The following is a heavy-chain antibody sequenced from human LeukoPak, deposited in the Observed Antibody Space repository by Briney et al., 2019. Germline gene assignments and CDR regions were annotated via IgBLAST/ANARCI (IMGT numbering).Heavy chain of an antibody. CDR3: AKGVDFTAHFAR. V-gene: IGHV4-34*01. Sequence: SSETLSLTCGVSGGPLGRFYWTWIRQAPGKGLEWIGEVNHSGSANYNPSLKSRVTISLHASQNQFSLSLSSVTAADTAVYFCAKGVDFTAHFARWGQGTRVTVSS. CDR1: GGPLGRFY. CDR2: VNHSGSA. D-gene: IGHD3-3*01. J-gene: IGHJ4*02.